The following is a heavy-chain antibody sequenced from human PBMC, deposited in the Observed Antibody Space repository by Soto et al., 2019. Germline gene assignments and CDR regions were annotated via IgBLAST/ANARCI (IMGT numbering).Heavy chain of an antibody. V-gene: IGHV3-33*01. J-gene: IGHJ4*02. CDR2: IWYDGSNK. CDR1: GFTFSSYG. CDR3: ARTGPATYYYGSGHFDY. D-gene: IGHD3-10*01. Sequence: QVQLVESGGGVVQPGRSLRLSCAASGFTFSSYGMHWVRQAPGKGLEGVAGIWYDGSNKYYADSVKGRFTISRDNSKNTLYLQMNSLRAEDTAVYYCARTGPATYYYGSGHFDYWGQGTLVTVSS.